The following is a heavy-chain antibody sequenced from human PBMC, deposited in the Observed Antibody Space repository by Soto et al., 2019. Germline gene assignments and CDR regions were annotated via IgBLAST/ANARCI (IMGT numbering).Heavy chain of an antibody. Sequence: EVQLVESEGGLVQRGGSLRLSCAASGFTFNYYWMHWVRQAPGQGLVWVSHIHSDGSRTTYADSVKGRFTVSRDNAKNTLYLQMNSLRVEDTAVYYCARGDKGGFDLWGQGTTVTVSS. CDR2: IHSDGSRT. D-gene: IGHD2-21*02. V-gene: IGHV3-74*01. CDR3: ARGDKGGFDL. CDR1: GFTFNYYW. J-gene: IGHJ3*01.